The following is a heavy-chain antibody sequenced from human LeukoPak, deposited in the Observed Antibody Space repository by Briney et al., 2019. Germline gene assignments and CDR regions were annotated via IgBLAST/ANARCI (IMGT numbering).Heavy chain of an antibody. D-gene: IGHD1-26*01. J-gene: IGHJ3*02. CDR1: GYTFTSYG. Sequence: SVKVSCKASGYTFTSYGISWVRQAPGQGLEWMGGIIPIFGTANYAQKFQGRVTITADESTSTAYMELSSLRSEDTAVYYCARGDSGSYYCDIWGQGTMVTVSS. CDR3: ARGDSGSYYCDI. V-gene: IGHV1-69*13. CDR2: IIPIFGTA.